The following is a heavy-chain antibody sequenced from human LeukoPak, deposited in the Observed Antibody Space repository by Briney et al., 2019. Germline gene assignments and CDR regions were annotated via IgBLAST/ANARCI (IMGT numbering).Heavy chain of an antibody. CDR3: ARTIPWFGEPGFDY. CDR1: GFTFSSYA. D-gene: IGHD3-10*01. J-gene: IGHJ4*02. V-gene: IGHV3-23*01. CDR2: ISGSGGST. Sequence: GGSLRLSCAASGFTFSSYAMSWVRQAPRKGLEWVSAISGSGGSTYYADSVKGRFTISRDNSKNTLYLQMNSLRAEDTAVYYCARTIPWFGEPGFDYWGQGTLVTVSS.